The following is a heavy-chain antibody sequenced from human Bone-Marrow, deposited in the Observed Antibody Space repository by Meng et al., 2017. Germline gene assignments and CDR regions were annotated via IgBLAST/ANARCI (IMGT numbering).Heavy chain of an antibody. CDR2: INPNSGDT. CDR3: VRDENISLGKLFGDY. J-gene: IGHJ4*02. CDR1: GYTFTSYY. D-gene: IGHD2-21*01. V-gene: IGHV1-2*06. Sequence: QGRLVQSGAEVKKPGATVKVSCKASGYTFTSYYMHWVRQAPGQGLEWMGRINPNSGDTLYAQKFQGRVSMTGDTSISTAYVELSSLRSDDTAVYYCVRDENISLGKLFGDYWGQGTMVTVSS.